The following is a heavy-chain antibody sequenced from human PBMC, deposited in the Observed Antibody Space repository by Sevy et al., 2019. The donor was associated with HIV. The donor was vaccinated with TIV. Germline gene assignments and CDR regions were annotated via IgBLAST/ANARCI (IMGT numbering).Heavy chain of an antibody. J-gene: IGHJ6*02. V-gene: IGHV3-74*01. Sequence: GGSLRLSCAASAFTFSDYWMHWVRQGPDKGLAWVSRIYIDGRTTNYADSVKGRFTISRDNAKNTLYLQMNSLRAEDTAVYYCTRVRPSPGGIDYYYGMDVWGQGTAVTVSS. D-gene: IGHD3-16*01. CDR3: TRVRPSPGGIDYYYGMDV. CDR1: AFTFSDYW. CDR2: IYIDGRTT.